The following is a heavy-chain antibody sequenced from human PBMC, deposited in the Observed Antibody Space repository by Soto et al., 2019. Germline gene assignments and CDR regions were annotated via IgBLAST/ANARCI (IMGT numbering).Heavy chain of an antibody. D-gene: IGHD6-19*01. Sequence: EVQLVESGGGLVQPGGSLRLSCAASGFFFPTYWMSWVRQAPGKGLEWVADINQDGSEKYHVDSVKGRFTISRDNPKNSLYLQMNSLRAEDTAIYYCGKDRGGFAGGWEYFDHWGQGELVTVSS. CDR1: GFFFPTYW. CDR2: INQDGSEK. CDR3: GKDRGGFAGGWEYFDH. J-gene: IGHJ4*02. V-gene: IGHV3-7*03.